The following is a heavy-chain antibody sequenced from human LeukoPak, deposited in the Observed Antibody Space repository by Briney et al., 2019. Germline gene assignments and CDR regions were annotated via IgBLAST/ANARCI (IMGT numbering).Heavy chain of an antibody. CDR3: ARHGKTWFGEYPRPYKWFDL. V-gene: IGHV4-59*08. CDR1: GDSISRHF. CDR2: IYYSGST. Sequence: SETLSLTCTVSGDSISRHFWSWIRQPPGKGLEWIGYIYYSGSTNCNPSLRDRVTMSLDTSNNQCSLDLSSVTATDTAVYYCARHGKTWFGEYPRPYKWFDLWGQGTLVSVSS. J-gene: IGHJ5*02. D-gene: IGHD3-10*01.